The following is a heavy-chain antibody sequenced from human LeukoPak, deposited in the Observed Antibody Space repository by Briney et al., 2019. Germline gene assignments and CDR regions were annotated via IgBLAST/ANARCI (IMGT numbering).Heavy chain of an antibody. CDR2: IKQDGSEK. J-gene: IGHJ4*02. V-gene: IGHV3-7*01. Sequence: GGSLRLSCAASGFTFSSYWMSWVRQATGRGVEGVTNIKQDGSEKYYVDSVEGRFTISRDNAKNSLYLQMNSLRAEDTAVYYCARGLAPPVGAGDYWGQGTLVTVSS. CDR3: ARGLAPPVGAGDY. D-gene: IGHD1-26*01. CDR1: GFTFSSYW.